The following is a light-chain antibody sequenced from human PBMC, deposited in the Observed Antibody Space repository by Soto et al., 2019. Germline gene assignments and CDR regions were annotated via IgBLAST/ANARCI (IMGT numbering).Light chain of an antibody. CDR2: DAS. CDR1: QSVSSY. V-gene: IGKV3-11*01. Sequence: EIVLTQSPPTLSLSPGERATLSCRASQSVSSYLAWYQQKPGQAPRLLIYDASNRATGIPARFSGSGYGTDFTLTSSRLEPEDFAVYYCQQRSNWPPTTFGQGTKLEIK. CDR3: QQRSNWPPTT. J-gene: IGKJ2*01.